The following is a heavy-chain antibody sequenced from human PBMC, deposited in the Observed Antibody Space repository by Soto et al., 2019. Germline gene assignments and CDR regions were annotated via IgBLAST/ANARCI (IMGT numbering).Heavy chain of an antibody. J-gene: IGHJ6*02. D-gene: IGHD5-18*01. CDR3: ARHPVTATSGGMDV. V-gene: IGHV4-39*01. CDR1: GGYISSSSYY. CDR2: IYYSGST. Sequence: SESLSLTCTVSGGYISSSSYYWGWIRQPPGKGLEWIGSIYYSGSTYYTPSLKSRVTISVDTSKNQFSLKLSSVTASDTAVYYCARHPVTATSGGMDVWGQGTTVTVSS.